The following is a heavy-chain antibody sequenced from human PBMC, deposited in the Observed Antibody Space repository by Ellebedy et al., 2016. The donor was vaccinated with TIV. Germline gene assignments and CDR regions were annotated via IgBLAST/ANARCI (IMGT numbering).Heavy chain of an antibody. CDR3: ARYKDYFDY. CDR2: IYYSGST. Sequence: SETLSLXXTVSGGSISSSSYYWGWIRQPPGKGLEWIGSIYYSGSTYYNPSLKSRVTISVDTSKNQFSLKLSSVTAADTAVYYCARYKDYFDYWGQGTLVTVSS. V-gene: IGHV4-39*07. CDR1: GGSISSSSYY. D-gene: IGHD1-14*01. J-gene: IGHJ4*02.